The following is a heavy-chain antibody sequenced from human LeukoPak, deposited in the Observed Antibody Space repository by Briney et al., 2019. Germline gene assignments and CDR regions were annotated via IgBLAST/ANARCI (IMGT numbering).Heavy chain of an antibody. J-gene: IGHJ5*02. CDR1: GYSISSGYY. CDR3: ARAYSSSWYWNWFDP. V-gene: IGHV4-38-2*02. CDR2: IYNSGST. D-gene: IGHD6-13*01. Sequence: PSETLSLTCTVSGYSISSGYYWGWIRQAPGKGLEWIGSIYNSGSTYYNPSLKSRVTISVDMSKNQFSLKMSSVTAADTDVYYCARAYSSSWYWNWFDPWGQGTLVTVSS.